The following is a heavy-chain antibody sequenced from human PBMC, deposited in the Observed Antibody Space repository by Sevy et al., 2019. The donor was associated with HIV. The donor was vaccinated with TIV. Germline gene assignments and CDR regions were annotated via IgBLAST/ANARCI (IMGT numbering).Heavy chain of an antibody. Sequence: GGSLRLSCLASGFTFSDPWMSWVRQAPGKGLEWVGRIKSKADGGTTDYAAPVKGRFTISRDDSKNTLYLQMESLQTEDTAVYYCTTHPPLSFAMMVVAEGGMDVWGQGTTVTVSS. D-gene: IGHD3-22*01. CDR1: GFTFSDPW. CDR2: IKSKADGGTT. J-gene: IGHJ6*02. CDR3: TTHPPLSFAMMVVAEGGMDV. V-gene: IGHV3-15*01.